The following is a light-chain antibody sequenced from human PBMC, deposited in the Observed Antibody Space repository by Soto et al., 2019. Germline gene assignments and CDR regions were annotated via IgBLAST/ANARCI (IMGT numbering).Light chain of an antibody. CDR1: RSGVGAYNY. J-gene: IGLJ1*01. V-gene: IGLV2-14*01. Sequence: HSALAQPASVSGSPGQSVAISCTVTRSGVGAYNYVSWYQQHPGKAPKLMIYEVSNRPSGVSNRFSGSKSGNTASLTISGLQAEDEADYYCSSYTSSSTRVFGTGTKVTVL. CDR3: SSYTSSSTRV. CDR2: EVS.